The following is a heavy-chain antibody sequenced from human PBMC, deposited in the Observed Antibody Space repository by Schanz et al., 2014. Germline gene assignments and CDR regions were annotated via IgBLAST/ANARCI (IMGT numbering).Heavy chain of an antibody. J-gene: IGHJ6*02. Sequence: QVQLVQSGAEVKKLGASVKVSCKASGYTFTDYYMHWVRQAPGQGLEWMGRINPNSGGTNYAQMFQGRVTMTTDTSISTAYMELSRLTSDDTAVFFCARENTAVAGMPRVMDVWGQGTTVTVTS. CDR3: ARENTAVAGMPRVMDV. V-gene: IGHV1-2*06. CDR1: GYTFTDYY. CDR2: INPNSGGT. D-gene: IGHD6-19*01.